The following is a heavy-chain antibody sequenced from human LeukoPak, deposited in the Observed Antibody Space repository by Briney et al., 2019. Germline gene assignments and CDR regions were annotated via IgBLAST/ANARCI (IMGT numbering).Heavy chain of an antibody. CDR2: IIPIFGTA. CDR3: ARAPMVRGVKSLDV. Sequence: SVKVSCKASGGTFSSYAISWVRPAPGQGLEWMGGIIPIFGTANYAQKFQGRVTITADESTSTAYMELSSLRSEDTAVYYCARAPMVRGVKSLDVWGKGTTVTVSS. CDR1: GGTFSSYA. D-gene: IGHD3-10*01. V-gene: IGHV1-69*13. J-gene: IGHJ6*04.